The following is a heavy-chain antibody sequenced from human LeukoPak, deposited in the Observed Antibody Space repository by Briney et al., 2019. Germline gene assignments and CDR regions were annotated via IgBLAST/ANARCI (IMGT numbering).Heavy chain of an antibody. Sequence: ASVKVSCKASGYTFTKSYIHWVRQAPGQGLEWMGWINTNTGNPTYGQGFTGRFVFSLDTSVSTAYLQISSLKAEDTAVYYCARELCVRGSGSYCPFDYWGQGTLVTVSS. CDR3: ARELCVRGSGSYCPFDY. CDR1: GYTFTKSY. D-gene: IGHD3-10*01. V-gene: IGHV7-4-1*02. J-gene: IGHJ4*02. CDR2: INTNTGNP.